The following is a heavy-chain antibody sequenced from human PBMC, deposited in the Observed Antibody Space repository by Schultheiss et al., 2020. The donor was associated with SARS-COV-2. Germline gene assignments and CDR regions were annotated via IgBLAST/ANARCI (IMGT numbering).Heavy chain of an antibody. CDR3: AREEGGYSYGPYYFDY. CDR2: IYYSGST. CDR1: GGSVSSGSYY. V-gene: IGHV4-61*01. Sequence: SETLSLTCTVSGGSVSSGSYYWSWIRQPPGKGLVWIGYIYYSGSTNYNPSLKSRVTISVDTSKNQFSLKVSSVTAADTAVYYCAREEGGYSYGPYYFDYWGQGTLVTVSS. D-gene: IGHD5-18*01. J-gene: IGHJ4*02.